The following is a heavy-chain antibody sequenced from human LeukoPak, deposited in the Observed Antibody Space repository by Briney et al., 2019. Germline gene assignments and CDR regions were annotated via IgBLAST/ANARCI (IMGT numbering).Heavy chain of an antibody. Sequence: APVKVSCKTSGGTFPSYAITWVRQAPGKGLEWMGKIIPISGTTNYAQKFQGRVTFTADESTSTAYMELSSLRSEDTALYYCARKLRLGGNWFDPWGQGTLVTVSS. J-gene: IGHJ5*02. CDR2: IIPISGTT. CDR3: ARKLRLGGNWFDP. D-gene: IGHD1-26*01. CDR1: GGTFPSYA. V-gene: IGHV1-69*13.